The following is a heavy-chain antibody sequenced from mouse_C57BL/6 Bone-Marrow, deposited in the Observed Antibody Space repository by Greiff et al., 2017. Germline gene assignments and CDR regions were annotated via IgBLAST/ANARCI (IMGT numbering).Heavy chain of an antibody. Sequence: EVKVVESGGGLVQPGGSLKLSCAASGFTFSDYGMAWVRQAPRKGPEWVAFISNLAYSIYYADTVTGRFTISRENAKNTLYLEMSSLRSEDTAMYYCARQGITGGYYAMDYWGQGTSVTVSS. CDR3: ARQGITGGYYAMDY. CDR2: ISNLAYSI. CDR1: GFTFSDYG. D-gene: IGHD2-4*01. J-gene: IGHJ4*01. V-gene: IGHV5-15*01.